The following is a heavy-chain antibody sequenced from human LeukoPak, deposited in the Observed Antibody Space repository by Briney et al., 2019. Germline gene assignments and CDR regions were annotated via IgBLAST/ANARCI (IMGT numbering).Heavy chain of an antibody. CDR3: ARRSDNWFDP. V-gene: IGHV1-2*02. CDR2: INPNSGRT. J-gene: IGHJ5*02. Sequence: ASVKVSCKASGYSFTGYYMHWVRQAPGQGLEWMGWINPNSGRTNYAQKFQGRVTMTRDTSISTAYMDLSSLRFDDTAVYYCARRSDNWFDPWGQGTLATVSS. CDR1: GYSFTGYY.